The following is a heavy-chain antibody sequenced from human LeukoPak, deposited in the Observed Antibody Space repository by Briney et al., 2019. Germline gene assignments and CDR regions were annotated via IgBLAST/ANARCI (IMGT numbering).Heavy chain of an antibody. Sequence: TSETLSLTCAVYGGSFSGYYWSWIRQPPGKGLEWIGEINHSGSTNYNPSLKSRVTISVDTSKNQFSLKLSSVTAADTAVYYCATRTVVVPAAQAFDYWGQGTLVTVSS. CDR2: INHSGST. D-gene: IGHD2-2*01. V-gene: IGHV4-34*01. CDR3: ATRTVVVPAAQAFDY. CDR1: GGSFSGYY. J-gene: IGHJ4*02.